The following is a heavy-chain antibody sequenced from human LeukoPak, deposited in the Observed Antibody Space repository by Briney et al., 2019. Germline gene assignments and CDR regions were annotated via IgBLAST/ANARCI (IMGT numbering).Heavy chain of an antibody. J-gene: IGHJ4*02. D-gene: IGHD3-22*01. CDR1: GFSLSTSAMC. Sequence: SGPALVKPTQTLTLTCTFSGFSLSTSAMCVSWIRQPPGKALEWLARIDWDDDKYYSTSLKTRLTISKDTSKNQVVLTMTNMDPVDTATYYCARMGPNYYDSSGYYDDYWGQGTLVTVSS. V-gene: IGHV2-70*11. CDR3: ARMGPNYYDSSGYYDDY. CDR2: IDWDDDK.